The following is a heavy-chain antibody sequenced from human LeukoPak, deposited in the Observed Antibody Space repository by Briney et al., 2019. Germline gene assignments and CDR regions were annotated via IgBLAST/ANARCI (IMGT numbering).Heavy chain of an antibody. Sequence: ASVKVSCKASGYTFTGYYMHWVRQAPGQGLEWMGWINPNSGGTNYAQKFQGRVTMTRDTSISTAYMELSRLRSDDTAVYYCARAGLRYSGYDSGFDYWGQGTLVTVSS. D-gene: IGHD5-12*01. CDR3: ARAGLRYSGYDSGFDY. CDR1: GYTFTGYY. CDR2: INPNSGGT. V-gene: IGHV1-2*02. J-gene: IGHJ4*02.